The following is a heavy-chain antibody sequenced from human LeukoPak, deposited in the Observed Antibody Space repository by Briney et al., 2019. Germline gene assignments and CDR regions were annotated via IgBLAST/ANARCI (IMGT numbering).Heavy chain of an antibody. D-gene: IGHD6-13*01. CDR2: IYYSGST. CDR3: ARDSSSWYFGY. V-gene: IGHV4-59*01. CDR1: GGSISSYY. Sequence: SETLSLTCTVSGGSISSYYWSWIRQPPGKGLEWIGYIYYSGSTNYNPSLKSRVTISVDTSKNQFSLKLSSVTAADTAVCYCARDSSSWYFGYWGQGTLVTVSS. J-gene: IGHJ4*02.